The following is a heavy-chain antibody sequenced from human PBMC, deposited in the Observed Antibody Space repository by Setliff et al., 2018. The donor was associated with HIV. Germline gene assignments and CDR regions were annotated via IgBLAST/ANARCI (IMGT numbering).Heavy chain of an antibody. CDR1: GATFSGYA. CDR3: ARVSYYDSSGYYDYWYFDL. V-gene: IGHV1-69*06. Sequence: SVKVSCKASGATFSGYAISWVRQAPGQGLEWMGRIIPMFGTAIYAQKFQGRVTITADKSTSTAYMELSSLRSDDTAVYFCARVSYYDSSGYYDYWYFDLWGRGTLVTVS. J-gene: IGHJ2*01. D-gene: IGHD3-22*01. CDR2: IIPMFGTA.